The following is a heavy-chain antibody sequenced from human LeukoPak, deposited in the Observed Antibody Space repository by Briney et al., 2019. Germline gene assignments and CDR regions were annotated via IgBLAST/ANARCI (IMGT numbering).Heavy chain of an antibody. Sequence: GSSVKVSCKASGGTFSRYAISWVRQAPGQGLEWMGGIIPMFGTANYAQKFQGRVTITTDGSATTAYMELSSLRSEDTAVYCCATTVTNYSYYYYMDVWGKGTTVTVSS. V-gene: IGHV1-69*05. D-gene: IGHD4-11*01. CDR2: IIPMFGTA. J-gene: IGHJ6*03. CDR1: GGTFSRYA. CDR3: ATTVTNYSYYYYMDV.